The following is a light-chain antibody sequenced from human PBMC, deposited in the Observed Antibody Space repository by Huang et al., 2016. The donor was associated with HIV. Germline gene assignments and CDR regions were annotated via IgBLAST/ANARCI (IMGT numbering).Light chain of an antibody. CDR2: WAS. J-gene: IGKJ1*01. CDR1: RSVYASSTERDY. V-gene: IGKV4-1*01. CDR3: QQYYSSPQT. Sequence: DIVMTQSPDSLAVSLGARATLHCGSNRSVYASSTERDYLAWFQQRPGQPPKLLLFWASTREAGVPDRFSVSGSGTDFTLTMANVKAEDAAIYYCQQYYSSPQTFGQGT.